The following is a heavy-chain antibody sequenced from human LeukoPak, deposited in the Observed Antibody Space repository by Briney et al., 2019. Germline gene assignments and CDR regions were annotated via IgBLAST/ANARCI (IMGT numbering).Heavy chain of an antibody. CDR3: ARDTHYCSSTSCYTRGSLDV. CDR2: IYYSGST. V-gene: IGHV4-31*03. CDR1: GGSISSGGYY. D-gene: IGHD2-2*02. Sequence: SETLSLTCTVSGGSISSGGYYWSWIRQHPGKGLEWIGYIYYSGSTYYNPSLKSRVTISVDTSKNQFSLKLSSVTAADTAAYYCARDTHYCSSTSCYTRGSLDVWGQGTTVTVSS. J-gene: IGHJ6*02.